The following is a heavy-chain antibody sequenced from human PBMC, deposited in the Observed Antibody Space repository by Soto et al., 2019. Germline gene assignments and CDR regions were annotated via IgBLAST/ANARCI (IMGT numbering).Heavy chain of an antibody. Sequence: QVQLVQSGAEVKKPGSSVKVSCKASGGTFSSYTISWVRQAPGQGLEWMGRIIPILGIANYAQKFQGRVTITADKSTSTGYMELTSLRSEDTAVYSCARLNGYDSDYWGQGTLVTVSS. D-gene: IGHD5-12*01. V-gene: IGHV1-69*02. CDR1: GGTFSSYT. CDR3: ARLNGYDSDY. CDR2: IIPILGIA. J-gene: IGHJ4*02.